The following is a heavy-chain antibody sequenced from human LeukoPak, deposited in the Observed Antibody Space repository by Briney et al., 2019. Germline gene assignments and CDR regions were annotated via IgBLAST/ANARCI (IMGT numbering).Heavy chain of an antibody. CDR3: AGGSYDSTFDY. Sequence: PSETLSLTCTVSGGSISSSSYYWGWIRQPPGKGLEWIGYIYYSGSTDYNPSLKSRVTISVDTSKNQFSLKLSSVTAADTAVYYCAGGSYDSTFDYWGQGTLATVSS. J-gene: IGHJ4*02. CDR2: IYYSGST. D-gene: IGHD1-26*01. CDR1: GGSISSSSYY. V-gene: IGHV4-61*05.